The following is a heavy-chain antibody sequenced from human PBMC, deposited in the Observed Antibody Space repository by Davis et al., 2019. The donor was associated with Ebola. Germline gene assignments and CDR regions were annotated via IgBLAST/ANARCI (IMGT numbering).Heavy chain of an antibody. CDR3: ARDLDCGGDCYGSYFDY. CDR1: GFTFSSYW. CDR2: INSDGSST. J-gene: IGHJ4*02. D-gene: IGHD2-21*01. V-gene: IGHV3-74*01. Sequence: PGGSLRLSCAASGFTFSSYWMHWVRQAPGKGLVWVSRINSDGSSTSYADSVKGRFTISRDNSKNTLYLQMNSLRAEDTAVYYCARDLDCGGDCYGSYFDYWGQGTLVTVSS.